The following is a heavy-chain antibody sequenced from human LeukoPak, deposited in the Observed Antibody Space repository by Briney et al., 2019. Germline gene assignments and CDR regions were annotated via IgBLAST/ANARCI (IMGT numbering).Heavy chain of an antibody. J-gene: IGHJ3*02. Sequence: SETLSLTCAVYGGSFSGYYWSWIRQPPGKGLEWIGETNHSGSTNYNPSLKSRVTISVDTSKNQFSLKLSSVTAADTAVYCCARGRIAAADAFDIWGQGTMVTVSS. CDR3: ARGRIAAADAFDI. V-gene: IGHV4-34*01. CDR1: GGSFSGYY. D-gene: IGHD6-13*01. CDR2: TNHSGST.